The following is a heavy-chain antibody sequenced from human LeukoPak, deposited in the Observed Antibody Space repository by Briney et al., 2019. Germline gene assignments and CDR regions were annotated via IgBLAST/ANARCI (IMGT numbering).Heavy chain of an antibody. CDR3: ARGVIITSWFDP. CDR1: GGSFSGYY. J-gene: IGHJ5*02. V-gene: IGHV4-34*01. Sequence: PSETLSLTCAVYGGSFSGYYCSWIRQPPGKGLEWIGEINHSGSTNYNPSLKSRVTISVDTSKNQFSLKLSSVTAADTAVYYCARGVIITSWFDPWGQGTLVTVSS. D-gene: IGHD3-10*01. CDR2: INHSGST.